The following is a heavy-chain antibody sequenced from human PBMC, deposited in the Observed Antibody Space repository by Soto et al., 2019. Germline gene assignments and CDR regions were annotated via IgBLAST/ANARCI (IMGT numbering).Heavy chain of an antibody. J-gene: IGHJ4*02. D-gene: IGHD5-12*01. CDR1: GDDFARTW. CDR2: IYPGDSET. CDR3: ARLGGAYASYFDH. V-gene: IGHV5-51*01. Sequence: GESLKISCKASGDDFARTWIGWVRQLPGKGLDWLGIIYPGDSETRYSPSFRGQVTFSVDMSISTAYLQWSSLKTSDIAIYYFARLGGAYASYFDHGGQGTRVPVSP.